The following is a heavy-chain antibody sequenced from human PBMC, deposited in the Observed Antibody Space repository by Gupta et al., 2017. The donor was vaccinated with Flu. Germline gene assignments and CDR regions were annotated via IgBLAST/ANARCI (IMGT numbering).Heavy chain of an antibody. Sequence: RQTPGEGLEWIGYIHDAENTDYNPSLRSRVVISQETSKNQFFLTLTSVTAADTAIYFCARLRRHSGSYYWFDSWGQGTLVTVSS. D-gene: IGHD1-26*01. CDR2: IHDAENT. CDR3: ARLRRHSGSYYWFDS. V-gene: IGHV4-59*01. J-gene: IGHJ5*01.